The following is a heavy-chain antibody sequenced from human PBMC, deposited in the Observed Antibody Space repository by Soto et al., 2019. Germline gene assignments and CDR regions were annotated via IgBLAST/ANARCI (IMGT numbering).Heavy chain of an antibody. D-gene: IGHD3-10*01. CDR3: ARVPWFGELFRNWFDP. CDR2: IYYSGST. V-gene: IGHV4-59*12. CDR1: GGSISSYY. Sequence: PSETLSLTCTVSGGSISSYYWSWIRQPPGKGLEWIGYIYYSGSTNYNPSLKSRVTISVDTSKNQFSLKLSSVTAADTAVYYCARVPWFGELFRNWFDPWGQGTLVTVSS. J-gene: IGHJ5*02.